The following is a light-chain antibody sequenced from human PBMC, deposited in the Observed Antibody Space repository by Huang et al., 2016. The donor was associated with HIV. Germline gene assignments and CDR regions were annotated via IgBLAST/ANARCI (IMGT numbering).Light chain of an antibody. J-gene: IGKJ1*01. V-gene: IGKV3-15*01. CDR3: QQYNNWPPWT. CDR2: GAS. CDR1: QSVSNN. Sequence: EIVMTQSPVTLSVSPGERATLSCKASQSVSNNLAWYQQKPGQAPRPLIYGASTRATGIPARFSGSGSGTEFTLTINSLESGDFAVYYCQQYNNWPPWTFGQGTKVEIK.